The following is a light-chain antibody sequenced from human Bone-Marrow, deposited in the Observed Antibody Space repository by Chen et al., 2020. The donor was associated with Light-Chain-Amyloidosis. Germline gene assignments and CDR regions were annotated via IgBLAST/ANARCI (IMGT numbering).Light chain of an antibody. CDR2: EDD. V-gene: IGLV6-57*01. CDR1: SGSIATNY. CDR3: QSYQGSSQGV. J-gene: IGLJ3*02. Sequence: NFMLTQPHSVSESPGKTVIISCTRSSGSIATNYVQWYQQRPGSSPTTVIYEDDHRPSGVPDRFSGSIDRSSNSASLTLSGLKTEDEADYYCQSYQGSSQGVFGGGTKLTVL.